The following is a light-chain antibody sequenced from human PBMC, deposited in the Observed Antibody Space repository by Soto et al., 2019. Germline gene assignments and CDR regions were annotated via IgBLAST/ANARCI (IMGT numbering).Light chain of an antibody. J-gene: IGKJ4*01. CDR3: QQYNNWPRAT. Sequence: EIVMTQSPATLSVSPGERVTLSCRASQSVSVDLAWYQQRPGQAPRLLIYGASTRATGIPVRFSGSGSGTEFNLTISSLQSEDFGVYYCQQYNNWPRATFGGGTKVDIK. CDR2: GAS. V-gene: IGKV3-15*01. CDR1: QSVSVD.